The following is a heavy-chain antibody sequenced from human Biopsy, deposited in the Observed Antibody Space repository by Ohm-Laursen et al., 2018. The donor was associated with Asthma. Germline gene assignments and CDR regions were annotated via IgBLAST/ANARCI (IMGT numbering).Heavy chain of an antibody. CDR1: GFTFSRYA. D-gene: IGHD4-11*01. Sequence: SLRLSCAASGFTFSRYAIHWVRQAPGKGLEWVAVISHDGQTQHYAESVKGRFALSRDNSQNALYLQMISLRTDDTAVYYCAKRRGYSDFNDFDYWGHGTLVTVSS. CDR3: AKRRGYSDFNDFDY. CDR2: ISHDGQTQ. J-gene: IGHJ4*01. V-gene: IGHV3-30*18.